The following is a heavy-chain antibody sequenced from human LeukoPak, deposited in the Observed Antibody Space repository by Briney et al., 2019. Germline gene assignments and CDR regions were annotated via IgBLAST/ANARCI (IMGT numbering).Heavy chain of an antibody. CDR3: ARDLSKEVVVVTTFDY. D-gene: IGHD2-15*01. Sequence: SETLSLTCTVSGGSISSGSYYWSWIRQSAGKGLEWIGHIYTSGSTNYNPSLKSRVTMSEDTSKNQFSLKLSSVTAADTAVYYCARDLSKEVVVVTTFDYWGQGTLVTVSS. J-gene: IGHJ4*02. CDR1: GGSISSGSYY. V-gene: IGHV4-61*09. CDR2: IYTSGST.